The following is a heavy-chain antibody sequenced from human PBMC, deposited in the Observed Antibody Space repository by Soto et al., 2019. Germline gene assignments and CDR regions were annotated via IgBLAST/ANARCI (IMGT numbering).Heavy chain of an antibody. CDR1: GFTFNNAW. CDR2: IKSKTDGGTT. J-gene: IGHJ6*02. CDR3: TTDWYYYDGSGPLEGYYGMDV. Sequence: GGSLRLSCAASGFTFNNAWMNWVRQAPGKGLEWVGRIKSKTDGGTTDYSAPVKGRFTISRDDSKNTLYLQMNSLKIADTAVYYCTTDWYYYDGSGPLEGYYGMDVWGQGTTVTVSS. V-gene: IGHV3-15*07. D-gene: IGHD3-22*01.